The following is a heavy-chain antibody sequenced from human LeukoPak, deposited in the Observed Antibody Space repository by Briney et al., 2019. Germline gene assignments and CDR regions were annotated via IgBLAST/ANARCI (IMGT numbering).Heavy chain of an antibody. Sequence: ASVKVSCKASGYTFTSYAMHWVRQAPGQRLEWMGWINAGNGNTKYSQKFQGRVTITRDTSASTAYMELSSLRSEDTAVYYCARGIVPAAIELIGWGQGTLVTVSS. CDR1: GYTFTSYA. J-gene: IGHJ4*02. V-gene: IGHV1-3*01. D-gene: IGHD2-2*01. CDR2: INAGNGNT. CDR3: ARGIVPAAIELIG.